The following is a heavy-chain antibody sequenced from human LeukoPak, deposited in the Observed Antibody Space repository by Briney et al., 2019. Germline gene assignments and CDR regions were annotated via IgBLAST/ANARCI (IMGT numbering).Heavy chain of an antibody. D-gene: IGHD5-24*01. Sequence: SETLSLTCTVSGGSISSNSYYWVWVRQPPGKGLEWIGSIYYSGSTYFNPSLKGRVTISVDTSKNQFSLKLSSVTAADTAVYYCARGYGYNSEYWGQGTLVTVSP. V-gene: IGHV4-39*07. CDR1: GGSISSNSYY. CDR2: IYYSGST. CDR3: ARGYGYNSEY. J-gene: IGHJ4*02.